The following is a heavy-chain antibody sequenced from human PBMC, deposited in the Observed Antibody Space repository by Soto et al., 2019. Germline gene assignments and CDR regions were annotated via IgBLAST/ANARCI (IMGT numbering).Heavy chain of an antibody. J-gene: IGHJ5*02. CDR2: ISETSDYI. CDR3: ARHSGGDSSPTA. V-gene: IGHV3-21*01. D-gene: IGHD3-16*01. CDR1: GFIISGYS. Sequence: PVGSLRLSCAASGFIISGYSMNWVRQAPGKGLEWVASISETSDYIFYADSVKGRFTISRENAKNSLYLQMSSLRADDTAVYYCARHSGGDSSPTAWGQGAWDTVSS.